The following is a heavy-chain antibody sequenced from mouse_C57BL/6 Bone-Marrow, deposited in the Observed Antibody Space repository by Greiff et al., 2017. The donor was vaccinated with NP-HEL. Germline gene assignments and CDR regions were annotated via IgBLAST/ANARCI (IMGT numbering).Heavy chain of an antibody. V-gene: IGHV1-81*01. Sequence: QVQLQQSGAELARPGASVKLSCKASGYTFTSYGISWVKQRTGQGLEWIGEIYPRSGNTYYNEKFKGKATLTADKSSSTAYMELRSLTSEDSAVYFCATYSWNYFDYWGQGTTLTVSS. D-gene: IGHD2-12*01. J-gene: IGHJ2*01. CDR2: IYPRSGNT. CDR1: GYTFTSYG. CDR3: ATYSWNYFDY.